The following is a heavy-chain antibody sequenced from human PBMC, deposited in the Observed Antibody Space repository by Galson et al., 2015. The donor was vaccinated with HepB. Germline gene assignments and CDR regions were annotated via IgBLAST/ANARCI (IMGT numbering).Heavy chain of an antibody. CDR3: ARFLSTVADSSSSGIDY. D-gene: IGHD6-6*01. V-gene: IGHV5-10-1*01. Sequence: QSGAEVKKPGESLRISCKGSGYSFTSYWISWVRQMPGKGLEWMGRIDPSDSYTNYSPSFQGHVTISADKSISTAYLQWSSLKASDTAMYYCARFLSTVADSSSSGIDYWGQGTLVTVSS. CDR1: GYSFTSYW. CDR2: IDPSDSYT. J-gene: IGHJ4*02.